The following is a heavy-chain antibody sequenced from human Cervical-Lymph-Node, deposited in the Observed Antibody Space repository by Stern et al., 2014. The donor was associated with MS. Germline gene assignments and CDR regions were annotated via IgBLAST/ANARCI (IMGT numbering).Heavy chain of an antibody. CDR1: GCSFSSYA. J-gene: IGHJ6*02. CDR2: ICPIFGSA. CDR3: ASSVGELTPEAV. D-gene: IGHD3-10*01. Sequence: VQLVESGAEVKKPGSSVRVSCKASGCSFSSYAISWVRQAPGQGLEWVGGICPIFGSAQYARTVPGRVTITAEDDTRTAYMEVNSQKSEDTAVYYCASSVGELTPEAVWGQGTTVTV. V-gene: IGHV1-69*01.